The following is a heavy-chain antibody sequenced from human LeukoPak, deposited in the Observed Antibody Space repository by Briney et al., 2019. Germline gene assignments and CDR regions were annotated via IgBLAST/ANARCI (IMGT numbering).Heavy chain of an antibody. CDR3: ARAFEFRGDNPYFDY. CDR1: GFTFSDYY. D-gene: IGHD3-10*01. CDR2: ISSSGSTM. J-gene: IGHJ4*02. Sequence: GGSLRLSCAASGFTFSDYYMSWIRQAPGKGREWVSYISSSGSTMYYADSAKGRFTISRDNAKNSLYLQMNSLRAEDTAVYYGARAFEFRGDNPYFDYWGQGTLVTVSS. V-gene: IGHV3-11*01.